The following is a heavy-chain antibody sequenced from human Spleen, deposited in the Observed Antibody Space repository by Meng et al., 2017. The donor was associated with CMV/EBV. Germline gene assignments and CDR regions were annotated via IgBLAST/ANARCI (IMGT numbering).Heavy chain of an antibody. CDR1: GFTFSNYA. Sequence: GGSLRLSCAASGFTFSNYAMSWVHQAPGKGLEWVSAVTGSGGSTYYADSVKGRFTISRDNAKHTLYLQMNSLRAEDTAVYYCAKAYSSSWYREYYDYWGQGTLVTVSS. J-gene: IGHJ4*02. D-gene: IGHD6-13*01. CDR2: VTGSGGST. V-gene: IGHV3-23*01. CDR3: AKAYSSSWYREYYDY.